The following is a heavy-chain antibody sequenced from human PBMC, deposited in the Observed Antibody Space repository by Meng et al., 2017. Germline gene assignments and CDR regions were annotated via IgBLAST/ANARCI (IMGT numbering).Heavy chain of an antibody. Sequence: GESLKISCKGSGYSFTSYWIGWVRQTPGKGLEWMGIIYPGDSDTRYSPSFQGQVTISADKSISTAYLQWSSLKASDTAMYYCARQPRDWGSYRYDAFDIWGQGTMVTVSS. J-gene: IGHJ3*02. CDR2: IYPGDSDT. CDR3: ARQPRDWGSYRYDAFDI. D-gene: IGHD3-16*02. CDR1: GYSFTSYW. V-gene: IGHV5-51*01.